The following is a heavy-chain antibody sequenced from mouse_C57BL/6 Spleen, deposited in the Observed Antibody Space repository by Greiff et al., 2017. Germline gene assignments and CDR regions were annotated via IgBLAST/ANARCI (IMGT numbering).Heavy chain of an antibody. D-gene: IGHD2-3*01. CDR1: GFTFSSST. V-gene: IGHV5-9*01. Sequence: EVQLVESGGGLVKPGGSLKLSCAASGFTFSSSTMSWVRQTPEKRLEWVATISGGGGNTYYPDSVKGRFTISRDNAKNTLYLQMSSLRSEDTALYYCARRSGLLYYFDYWGQGTTLTVSS. CDR2: ISGGGGNT. CDR3: ARRSGLLYYFDY. J-gene: IGHJ2*01.